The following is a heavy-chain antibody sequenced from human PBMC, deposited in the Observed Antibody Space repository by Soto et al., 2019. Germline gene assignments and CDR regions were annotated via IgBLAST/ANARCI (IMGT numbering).Heavy chain of an antibody. Sequence: GGSLRLSCAASGFTVSSNYMSWVRQAPGKGLEWVSVIYSGGSTYYADAVKGRFTISRDNSKNTLYLQMNSLRAEDTPVYYCTRRYSSSLVARNKVYNGFYXWGQGTLVTVSX. CDR3: TRRYSSSLVARNKVYNGFYX. V-gene: IGHV3-53*01. CDR2: IYSGGST. J-gene: IGHJ5*02. CDR1: GFTVSSNY. D-gene: IGHD6-13*01.